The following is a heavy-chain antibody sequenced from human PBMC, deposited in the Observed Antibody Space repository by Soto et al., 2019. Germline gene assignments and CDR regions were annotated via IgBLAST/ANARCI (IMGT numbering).Heavy chain of an antibody. CDR2: IYYSGST. V-gene: IGHV4-39*01. CDR1: GGSISSSSYY. Sequence: SETLSLTCTVSGGSISSSSYYWGWIRQPPGKGLEWIGSIYYSGSTYYNPSLKSRVTISVDTSKNQFSLKLSSVTAADTAVYYCARHGGSFFGVVISLYYYYGMDVWGQATTVT. J-gene: IGHJ6*02. D-gene: IGHD3-3*01. CDR3: ARHGGSFFGVVISLYYYYGMDV.